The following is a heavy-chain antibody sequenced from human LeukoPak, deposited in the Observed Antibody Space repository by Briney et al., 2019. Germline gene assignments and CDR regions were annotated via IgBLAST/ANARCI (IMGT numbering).Heavy chain of an antibody. J-gene: IGHJ4*02. D-gene: IGHD5-18*01. V-gene: IGHV4-39*01. CDR2: IYYSGST. Sequence: SETLSLTCTVSGGSISSSSYYWGWFRQPPGKGLEWIGSIYYSGSTYYNPSLKSRVTISVDTSKNQLSLTLGSVSATDTAVYYCVSPRGFSYGYFDYWGQGTLVTVSS. CDR3: VSPRGFSYGYFDY. CDR1: GGSISSSSYY.